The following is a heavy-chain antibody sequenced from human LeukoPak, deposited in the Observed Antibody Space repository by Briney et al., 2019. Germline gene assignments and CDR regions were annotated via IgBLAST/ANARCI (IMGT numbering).Heavy chain of an antibody. CDR3: SRQVVGNDY. Sequence: SETLSLTCAVYGESSFSSYYWSWIRQTPGGALEWIGEINHSGYTNYNPSLKSRVTLSIDTSKNQFSLKLNSVTAADTAVYYCSRQVVGNDYWGQGTLVTVSS. J-gene: IGHJ4*02. CDR1: GESSFSSYY. D-gene: IGHD3-22*01. V-gene: IGHV4-34*01. CDR2: INHSGYT.